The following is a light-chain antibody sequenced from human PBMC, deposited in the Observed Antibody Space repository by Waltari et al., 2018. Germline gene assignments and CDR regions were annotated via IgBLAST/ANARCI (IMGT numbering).Light chain of an antibody. V-gene: IGLV2-14*03. CDR1: SYHIGAHIY. CDR2: DLT. CDR3: SAYTSRGTLK. J-gene: IGLJ2*01. Sequence: QSAQTQPASASGSPGQSITISCTGTSYHIGAHIYVTWSHHSPAKVPTLIIYDLTGRPSGVSDRVPVSKSGSTASLTVSGLQAEDECLLYCSAYTSRGTLKFGGGTRVTVI.